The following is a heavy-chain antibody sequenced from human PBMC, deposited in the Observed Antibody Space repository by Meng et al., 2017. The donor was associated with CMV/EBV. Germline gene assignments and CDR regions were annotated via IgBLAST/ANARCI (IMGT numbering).Heavy chain of an antibody. Sequence: GESLKISRKGSGYSFTSYWIGWVRQTPEKGLEWMGIMYPRDSDIRYSPSFQGQVTISADKSISTAYLQWSTLKASDTAIYYCARPTVVGGRPRTFDYWGQGTLVTVSS. CDR3: ARPTVVGGRPRTFDY. J-gene: IGHJ4*02. D-gene: IGHD3-16*01. V-gene: IGHV5-51*01. CDR2: MYPRDSDI. CDR1: GYSFTSYW.